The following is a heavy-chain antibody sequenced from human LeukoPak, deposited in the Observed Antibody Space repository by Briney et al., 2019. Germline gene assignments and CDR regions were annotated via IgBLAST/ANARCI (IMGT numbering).Heavy chain of an antibody. D-gene: IGHD3-22*01. V-gene: IGHV1-69*04. CDR2: IIPILGIA. CDR3: ARVPSSLDYYDSSGPRDY. CDR1: GGTXSSYA. Sequence: ASVKVSCKASGGTXSSYAISWVRQAPGQGLEWMGRIIPILGIANHAQKFQGRVTITADKSTSTAYMELSSLRSEDTAVYYCARVPSSLDYYDSSGPRDYWGQGTLVTVSS. J-gene: IGHJ4*02.